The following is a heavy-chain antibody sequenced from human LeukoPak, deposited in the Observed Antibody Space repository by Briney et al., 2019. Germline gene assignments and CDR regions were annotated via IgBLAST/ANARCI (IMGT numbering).Heavy chain of an antibody. Sequence: GGSLRLSCAASGFTFDDYARHWVRQAPGKGLEWVSGISWNSGSIVYADYVSGRFTISKDNAKNSLYLQMNNLRAEDTALYYCANTLDYALGGYFDYWGQGTLVTVSS. J-gene: IGHJ4*02. CDR1: GFTFDDYA. D-gene: IGHD3-16*01. V-gene: IGHV3-9*01. CDR2: ISWNSGSI. CDR3: ANTLDYALGGYFDY.